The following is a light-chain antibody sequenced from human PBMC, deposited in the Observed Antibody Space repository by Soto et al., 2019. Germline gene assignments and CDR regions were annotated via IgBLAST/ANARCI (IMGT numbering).Light chain of an antibody. Sequence: EIVMTQSPATLSVSPGERATLSCRASQSVSSNLAWYQQKPGQAPRLFIYGASTRATSIPTRFSGSGSGTEFTLTISSLQSEDFALYYCQQYNDWPLSFGPGTKVDIK. V-gene: IGKV3-15*01. CDR3: QQYNDWPLS. CDR2: GAS. CDR1: QSVSSN. J-gene: IGKJ3*01.